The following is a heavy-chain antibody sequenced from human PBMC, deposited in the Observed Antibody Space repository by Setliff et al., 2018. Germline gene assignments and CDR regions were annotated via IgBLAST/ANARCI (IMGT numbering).Heavy chain of an antibody. CDR1: GYTFTGGYY. J-gene: IGHJ3*01. V-gene: IGHV1-2*02. CDR2: INPNSGGP. D-gene: IGHD7-27*01. CDR3: ARKMGTIAFDF. Sequence: ASVKVSCKAPGYTFTGGYYIHWFRQAPGQGLEWMGWINPNSGGPKYAQNFQGRVTMTRDTSITTAYMEPSRLRSDDTAVYYCARKMGTIAFDFWGQGTMVTVSS.